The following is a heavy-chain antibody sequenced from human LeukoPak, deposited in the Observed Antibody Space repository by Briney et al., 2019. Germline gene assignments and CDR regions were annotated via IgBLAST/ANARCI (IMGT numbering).Heavy chain of an antibody. CDR1: GGSISSYY. Sequence: TSETLSLTCTVSGGSISSYYWSWIRQPPGKGLEWIGEINHSGSTNYNPSLKSRVTISVDTSKNQFSLKLSSVTAADTAVYYCARVNYYDSSGPNWFDPWGQGTLVTVSS. D-gene: IGHD3-22*01. CDR2: INHSGST. J-gene: IGHJ5*02. CDR3: ARVNYYDSSGPNWFDP. V-gene: IGHV4-34*01.